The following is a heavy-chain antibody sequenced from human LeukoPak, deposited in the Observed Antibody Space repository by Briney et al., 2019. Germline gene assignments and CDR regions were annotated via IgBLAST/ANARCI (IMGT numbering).Heavy chain of an antibody. CDR1: GYSISSGYY. J-gene: IGHJ4*02. CDR3: ARPVTISGVVISFDY. V-gene: IGHV4-38-2*01. D-gene: IGHD3-3*01. Sequence: SETLSLTCAVSGYSISSGYYWGWIQQPPGKGLEWIGSIYHSGSTYYNPSLKSRVTISVDTSKNQFSLKLNSVTAADTAVYYCARPVTISGVVISFDYWGQGTLVTVSS. CDR2: IYHSGST.